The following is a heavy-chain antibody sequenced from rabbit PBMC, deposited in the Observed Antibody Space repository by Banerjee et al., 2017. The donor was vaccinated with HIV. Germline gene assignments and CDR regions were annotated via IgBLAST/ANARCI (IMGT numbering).Heavy chain of an antibody. V-gene: IGHV1S45*01. Sequence: QEQLVESGGGLVQPEGSLTLTCTASGFDLSSYYYMCWVRQAPGKGLEWIACIYGGVSGDTYYASWATGRFTISKTSSTTVTLQMTSLTAADTATYFCARDLAGVIGWNFNLWGQGTLVTIS. D-gene: IGHD4-1*01. CDR2: IYGGVSGDT. J-gene: IGHJ4*01. CDR1: GFDLSSYYY. CDR3: ARDLAGVIGWNFNL.